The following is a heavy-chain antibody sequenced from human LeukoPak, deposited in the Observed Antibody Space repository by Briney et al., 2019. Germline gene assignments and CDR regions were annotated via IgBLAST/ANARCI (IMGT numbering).Heavy chain of an antibody. V-gene: IGHV4-59*01. CDR3: ARDGGGNSRPSDY. D-gene: IGHD4-23*01. J-gene: IGHJ4*02. CDR2: IYYSGST. CDR1: GGSLSSYY. Sequence: SESLSLTCTVSGGSLSSYYWSWIRQPPGKGLEWIGNIYYSGSTNYNPSLKSRVTILVDTSKNQFSLKLNSVTAADTAVYYCARDGGGNSRPSDYCGQGSPVTVSS.